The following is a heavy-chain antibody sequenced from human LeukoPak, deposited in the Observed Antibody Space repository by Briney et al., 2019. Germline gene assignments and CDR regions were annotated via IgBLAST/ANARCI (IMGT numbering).Heavy chain of an antibody. CDR2: ISGDGGST. CDR3: AKDIGRDIYYYYYGMDV. Sequence: HPGGSLRLSCAASGFTFDDYAMPWVRHAPGKGLEWVSLISGDGGSTYYADSVKGRFTISRDNSKNSLYLQMNSLRTEDTALYYCAKDIGRDIYYYYYGMDVWGQGTTVTVSS. V-gene: IGHV3-43*02. J-gene: IGHJ6*02. CDR1: GFTFDDYA. D-gene: IGHD3/OR15-3a*01.